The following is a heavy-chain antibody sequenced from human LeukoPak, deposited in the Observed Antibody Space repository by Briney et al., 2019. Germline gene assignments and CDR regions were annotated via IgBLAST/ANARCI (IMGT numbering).Heavy chain of an antibody. D-gene: IGHD3-16*01. CDR1: GFTFSSYG. CDR3: AKDRGAVWDY. V-gene: IGHV3-30*18. J-gene: IGHJ4*02. CDR2: ISYDGSNK. Sequence: PGGSLRLSCAASGFTFSSYGMHWVRQAPGKGLEWVAVISYDGSNKYYADSVKGRFTISRDNSKNTLYLQMNSLRAEDTAVYYCAKDRGAVWDYWGQGTLVTVSS.